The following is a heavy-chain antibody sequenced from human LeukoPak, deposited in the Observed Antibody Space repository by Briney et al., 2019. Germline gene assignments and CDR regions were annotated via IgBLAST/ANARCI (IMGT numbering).Heavy chain of an antibody. CDR3: ARRRLLWFGESYTFDY. J-gene: IGHJ4*02. CDR2: INHSGST. Sequence: SETLSLTCAVYGGSFSGYYWSWIRQPPGKGLEWIGEINHSGSTNYNPSLKSRVTISVDTSKNQISLKLSSVTAADTAVYYCARRRLLWFGESYTFDYWGQGTLVIVSS. V-gene: IGHV4-34*01. CDR1: GGSFSGYY. D-gene: IGHD3-10*01.